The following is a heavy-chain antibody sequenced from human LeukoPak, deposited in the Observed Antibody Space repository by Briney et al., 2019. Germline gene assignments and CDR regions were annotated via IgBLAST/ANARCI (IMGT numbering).Heavy chain of an antibody. J-gene: IGHJ4*02. CDR2: ISAYNGNT. CDR1: GYTFTSYG. CDR3: ARDPRYCTNGVCHDY. V-gene: IGHV1-18*01. Sequence: ASVKVSCKASGYTFTSYGISWVRQAPGQGLEWRGWISAYNGNTNYAQKLQGRVTMTTDTSTSTAYMELRSLRSDDTAVYYCARDPRYCTNGVCHDYWGQGTLVTVSS. D-gene: IGHD2-8*01.